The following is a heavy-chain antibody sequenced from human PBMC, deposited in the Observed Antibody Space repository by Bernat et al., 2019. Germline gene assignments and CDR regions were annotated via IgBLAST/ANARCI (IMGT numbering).Heavy chain of an antibody. J-gene: IGHJ4*02. CDR3: ARDRLHYDILTGYYLFDY. V-gene: IGHV1-2*04. CDR2: INPNSGGT. D-gene: IGHD3-9*01. Sequence: QVQLVQSGAEVKKPGASVKVSCKASGYTFTGYYMHWVRQAPGQGLEWMGWINPNSGGTNYAQKFQGWVTMTRDTSISTAYMELSRLRSDDTAVYYCARDRLHYDILTGYYLFDYWGQGTLVTVSS. CDR1: GYTFTGYY.